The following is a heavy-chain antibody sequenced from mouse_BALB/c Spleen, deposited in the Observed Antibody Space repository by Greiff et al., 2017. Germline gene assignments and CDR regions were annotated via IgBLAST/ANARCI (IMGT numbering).Heavy chain of an antibody. CDR1: GYTFTDYN. D-gene: IGHD2-2*01. CDR3: ARFYGYVRAWFAY. CDR2: INPNNGGT. Sequence: EVQLVESGPELVKPGASVKIPCKASGYTFTDYNMDWVKQSHGKSLEWIGDINPNNGGTIYNQKFKGKATLTVDKSSSSAYMELRSLTSEDTAVYDCARFYGYVRAWFAYWGQGTLVTVSA. V-gene: IGHV1-18*01. J-gene: IGHJ3*01.